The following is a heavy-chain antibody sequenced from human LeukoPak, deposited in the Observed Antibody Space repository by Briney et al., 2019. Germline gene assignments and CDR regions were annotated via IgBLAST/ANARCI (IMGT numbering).Heavy chain of an antibody. CDR1: GFNFGDYA. CDR2: IYNSAST. CDR3: ATNKTMMTTAGLFDP. D-gene: IGHD4-17*01. J-gene: IGHJ5*02. Sequence: PAESLRLSCTISGFNFGDYAVTWVRQSPGKGLEWIGSIYNSASTYYNPSFKSRVTLSVDTSRNQFSLNVRSVTAADTGMYYCATNKTMMTTAGLFDPWGKGTLVIVSS. V-gene: IGHV4-38-2*02.